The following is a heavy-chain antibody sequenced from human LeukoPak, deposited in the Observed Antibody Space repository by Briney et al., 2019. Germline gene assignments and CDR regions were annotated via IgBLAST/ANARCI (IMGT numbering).Heavy chain of an antibody. Sequence: AGSLRVSCAASGFTFSTYAMSWGRQAPGQGLEWVSGISGSGGSTYYADSVKGRFTIYRDNSKTTLYLQMNSLRAEDTAVYYCAKDPLGYSYGYLDYWGQGTLVTVSS. CDR3: AKDPLGYSYGYLDY. V-gene: IGHV3-23*01. D-gene: IGHD5-18*01. J-gene: IGHJ4*02. CDR2: ISGSGGST. CDR1: GFTFSTYA.